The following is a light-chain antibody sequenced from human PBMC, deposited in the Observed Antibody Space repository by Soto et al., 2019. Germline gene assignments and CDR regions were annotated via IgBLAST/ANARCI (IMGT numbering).Light chain of an antibody. J-gene: IGKJ2*01. CDR1: RGVSSTY. Sequence: EIVLTQSPATLTLSPGERATLSCRASRGVSSTYLAWYQHKPGQAPRLLIFGASTRATGIPDRFSGSGSGPDFAITISRVEPEDFAVYYCQQLGASPYTFGQGTKLEIK. CDR2: GAS. CDR3: QQLGASPYT. V-gene: IGKV3-20*01.